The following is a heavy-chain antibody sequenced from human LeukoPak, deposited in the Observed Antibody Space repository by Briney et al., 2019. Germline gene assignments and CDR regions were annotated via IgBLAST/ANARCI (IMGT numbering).Heavy chain of an antibody. CDR2: INSDGSWT. Sequence: GGSLRLSCAASGNYWMHWVRQAPGKGLVWVSHINSDGSWTSYADSVKGRFTISKDNAKNTVYLQMNNLRAEDTAVYYCVSFYETDWGRGTLVTVSS. CDR1: GNYW. D-gene: IGHD2-2*01. CDR3: VSFYETD. V-gene: IGHV3-74*01. J-gene: IGHJ4*02.